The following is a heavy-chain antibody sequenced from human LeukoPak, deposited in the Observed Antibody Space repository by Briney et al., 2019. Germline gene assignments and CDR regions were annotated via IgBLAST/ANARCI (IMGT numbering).Heavy chain of an antibody. J-gene: IGHJ4*02. CDR1: GYTLTELS. D-gene: IGHD5-12*01. CDR3: ARGRRDGYNYESFDY. V-gene: IGHV1-69*04. CDR2: IIPILGIA. Sequence: SVKVSCKVSGYTLTELSMHWVRQAPGQGLEWMGRIIPILGIANYAQEFQGRVTITADKSTSTAYMELSSLRSEDTAVYYCARGRRDGYNYESFDYWGQGTLVTVSS.